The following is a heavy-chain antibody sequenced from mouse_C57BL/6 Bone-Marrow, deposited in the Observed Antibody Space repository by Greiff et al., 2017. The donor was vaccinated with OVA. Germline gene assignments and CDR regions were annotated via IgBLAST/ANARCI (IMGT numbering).Heavy chain of an antibody. J-gene: IGHJ3*01. D-gene: IGHD1-1*01. CDR1: GYTFTSYW. V-gene: IGHV1-59*01. CDR3: ARHYYGSSYAWFAY. CDR2: IDPSDSST. Sequence: VQLQQPGAELVRPGTSVTLSCTASGYTFTSYWMHWVKQRPGQGLEWIGVIDPSDSSTNYNQKFKGKATLTVDTSSSTAYMQLSSLTSEDSAVYYCARHYYGSSYAWFAYWGQGTLVTVSA.